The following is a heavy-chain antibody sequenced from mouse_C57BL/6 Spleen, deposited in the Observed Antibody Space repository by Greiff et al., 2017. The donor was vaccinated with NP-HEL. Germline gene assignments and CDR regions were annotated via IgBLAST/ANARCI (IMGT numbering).Heavy chain of an antibody. D-gene: IGHD4-1*01. CDR3: ARGGDWEGYFDV. V-gene: IGHV5-16*01. CDR1: GFTFSDYY. Sequence: EVKLVESEGGLVQPGSSMKLSCTASGFTFSDYYMAWVRQVPEKGLEWVANINYDGSSTYYLDSLKSRFIISRDNAKNILYLQMSSLKSEDTATYYCARGGDWEGYFDVWGTGTTVTVSS. CDR2: INYDGSST. J-gene: IGHJ1*03.